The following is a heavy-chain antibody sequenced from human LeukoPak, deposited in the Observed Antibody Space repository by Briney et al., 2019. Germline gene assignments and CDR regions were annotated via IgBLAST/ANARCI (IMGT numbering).Heavy chain of an antibody. CDR2: IYYSGST. D-gene: IGHD3-10*01. V-gene: IGHV4-39*07. CDR1: GGSISSSSYY. J-gene: IGHJ6*02. CDR3: ARDWGYIWFVDPRGYGMDV. Sequence: SETLSLTCTVSGGSISSSSYYWGWIRQPPGKGLEWIGSIYYSGSTYYNPSLKSRVTISVDTSKNQFSLKLSSVTAADTAVYYCARDWGYIWFVDPRGYGMDVWGQGTTVTVSS.